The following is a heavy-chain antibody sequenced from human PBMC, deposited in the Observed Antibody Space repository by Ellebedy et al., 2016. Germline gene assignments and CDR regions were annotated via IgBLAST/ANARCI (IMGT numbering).Heavy chain of an antibody. CDR2: ISSCTNYI. CDR1: GITLSSYT. Sequence: GGSLRLSCAASGITLSSYTMNWVRQAPGKGLEWVSSISSCTNYIYYADSVKGRITISRDNAKNSLYLQMNSLRAEDTAVYYCARGGRGGFDYWGQGTLVTVSS. D-gene: IGHD1-26*01. CDR3: ARGGRGGFDY. J-gene: IGHJ4*02. V-gene: IGHV3-21*01.